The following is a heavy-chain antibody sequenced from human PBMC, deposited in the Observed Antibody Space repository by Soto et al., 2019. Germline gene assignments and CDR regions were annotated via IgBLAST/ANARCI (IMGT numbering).Heavy chain of an antibody. CDR2: ISYDGSNK. Sequence: GGSLRLSCAASGFTFSSYGMHWVRQAPGKGLEWVAIISYDGSNKYYADSVKGRLTISRDNSKNTLYLQMHSLRAEDTAVYYCAKDRGGVLAPSYFDNRGQGTLVTVSS. V-gene: IGHV3-30*18. D-gene: IGHD2-8*01. J-gene: IGHJ4*02. CDR1: GFTFSSYG. CDR3: AKDRGGVLAPSYFDN.